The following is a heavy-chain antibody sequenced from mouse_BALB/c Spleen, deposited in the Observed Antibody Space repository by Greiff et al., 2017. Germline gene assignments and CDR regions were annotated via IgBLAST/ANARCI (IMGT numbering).Heavy chain of an antibody. CDR2: ISYSGST. Sequence: EVKLMESGPGLVKPSQSLSLTCTVTGYSITSDYAWNWIRQFPGNKLEWMGYISYSGSTSYNPSLKSRISITRDTSKNQFFLQLNSVTTEDTATYYCARVIYSDYAMDYWGQGTSVTVSS. V-gene: IGHV3-2*02. D-gene: IGHD2-1*01. J-gene: IGHJ4*01. CDR1: GYSITSDYA. CDR3: ARVIYSDYAMDY.